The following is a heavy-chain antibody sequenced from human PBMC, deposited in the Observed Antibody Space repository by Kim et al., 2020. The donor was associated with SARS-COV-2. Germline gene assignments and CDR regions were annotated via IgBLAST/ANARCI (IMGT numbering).Heavy chain of an antibody. D-gene: IGHD6-13*01. CDR1: GYTFTSYD. Sequence: ASVKVSCKASGYTFTSYDISWVRQAPGQGLEWMGRINAYNGNTNYAQKLQGRVTMTTDASTSTAYMELRSLRSDDTAVYYCARDGIAAAGTQSPDYWGQGTLVTVSS. V-gene: IGHV1-18*01. CDR3: ARDGIAAAGTQSPDY. CDR2: INAYNGNT. J-gene: IGHJ4*02.